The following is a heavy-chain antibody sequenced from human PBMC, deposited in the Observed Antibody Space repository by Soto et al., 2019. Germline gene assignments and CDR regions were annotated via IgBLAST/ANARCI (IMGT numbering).Heavy chain of an antibody. CDR1: GYSFTTYW. D-gene: IGHD6-13*01. V-gene: IGHV5-10-1*01. CDR2: IDPSDSYT. CDR3: ARLGIAAPGNPGP. Sequence: RGESLKISCKGSGYSFTTYWISWVRQMPGKGLEWMGRIDPSDSYTNYSPSFQGHVTISADKSISTAYLQWSSLKASDTAMYYCARLGIAAPGNPGPWGQGTLVTVSS. J-gene: IGHJ5*02.